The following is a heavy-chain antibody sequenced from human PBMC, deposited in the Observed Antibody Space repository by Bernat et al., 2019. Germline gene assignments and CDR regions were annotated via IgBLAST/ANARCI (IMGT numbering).Heavy chain of an antibody. CDR2: ISSSGSTI. Sequence: VQLVESGGGLVQPGGSLRLSCAASGFTFSSYEMNWVRQAPGKGLEWVSYISSSGSTIYYADSVKGRFTISRDNAKNSLYLQMNSLRAEDTAVYYCASGGYGDYEMAFDIWGQGTMVTVSS. CDR1: GFTFSSYE. J-gene: IGHJ3*02. D-gene: IGHD4-17*01. CDR3: ASGGYGDYEMAFDI. V-gene: IGHV3-48*03.